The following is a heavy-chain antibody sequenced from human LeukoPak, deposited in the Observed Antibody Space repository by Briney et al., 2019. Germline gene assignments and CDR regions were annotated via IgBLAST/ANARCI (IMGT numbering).Heavy chain of an antibody. CDR3: AREGSGNTAMAAPEY. CDR2: INHSGST. D-gene: IGHD5-18*01. CDR1: GGSFSGYY. J-gene: IGHJ4*02. Sequence: PSETLSLTCAVYGGSFSGYYWSWIRQPPGKGLEWIGEINHSGSTNYNPSLKSRVTISVDTSKNQFSLKLSSVTAADTAVYYCAREGSGNTAMAAPEYWGQGTLVTVSS. V-gene: IGHV4-34*01.